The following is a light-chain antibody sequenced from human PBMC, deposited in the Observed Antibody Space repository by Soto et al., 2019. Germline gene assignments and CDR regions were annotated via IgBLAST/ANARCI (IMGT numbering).Light chain of an antibody. CDR1: QSVSSY. Sequence: EIVLTQSPATLSLSPGERATLSCRASQSVSSYLAWYQQKPGQAPRLLIYDASNRATGIPVRFSGSGSGTDFTLTISSLEPEDIARYEWQRGNKEPTTSGHRTRLEIK. V-gene: IGKV3-11*01. J-gene: IGKJ5*01. CDR3: QRGNKEPTT. CDR2: DAS.